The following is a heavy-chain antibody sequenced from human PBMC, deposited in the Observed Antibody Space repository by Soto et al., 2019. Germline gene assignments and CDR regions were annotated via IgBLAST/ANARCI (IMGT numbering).Heavy chain of an antibody. CDR3: ARDHPVVAPTHNWSDP. CDR2: IIPIFGTA. CDR1: GGTFSSYA. D-gene: IGHD2-15*01. V-gene: IGHV1-69*13. Sequence: ASVKVSCKASGGTFSSYAISWVRQAPGQGLEWMGGIIPIFGTANYAQKFQGRVTITADESTSTAYMELSSLRSEDTAVYYCARDHPVVAPTHNWSDPWGKGTLVTVPS. J-gene: IGHJ5*02.